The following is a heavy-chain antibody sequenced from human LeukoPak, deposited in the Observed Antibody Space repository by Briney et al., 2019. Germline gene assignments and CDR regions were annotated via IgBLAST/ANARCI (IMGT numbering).Heavy chain of an antibody. Sequence: SETLSLTCAVYGGSFSGYYWSWIRQPPGKGLEWIGEINHSGSTNYNPSLKSRVTISVDTSKNQFSLKPSSVTAADTAVYYCARVVIPVNYFDYWGQGTLVTVSS. J-gene: IGHJ4*02. V-gene: IGHV4-34*01. D-gene: IGHD3-22*01. CDR2: INHSGST. CDR1: GGSFSGYY. CDR3: ARVVIPVNYFDY.